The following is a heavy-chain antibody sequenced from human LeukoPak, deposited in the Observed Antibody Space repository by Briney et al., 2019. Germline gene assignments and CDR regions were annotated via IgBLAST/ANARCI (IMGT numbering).Heavy chain of an antibody. CDR3: ARTYCSSTSCLVDY. D-gene: IGHD2-2*01. J-gene: IGHJ4*02. Sequence: PGGSLRLSCAASGFTFSSYSMNWVRQAPGKGLEWVSSISSSSSYIYYADSVKGRFTISRDNAKNSLYLQMGSLRAEDMAMYYCARTYCSSTSCLVDYWGQGTLVTVSS. CDR1: GFTFSSYS. CDR2: ISSSSSYI. V-gene: IGHV3-21*01.